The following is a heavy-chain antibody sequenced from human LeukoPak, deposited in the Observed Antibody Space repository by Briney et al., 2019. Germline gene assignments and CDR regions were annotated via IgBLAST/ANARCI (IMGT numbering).Heavy chain of an antibody. Sequence: GESLKISCKGSGYSFTSHWIGWVRQMPGKGLEWMGIIYPGDSDTRYSPSFQGQVTISADKSISTAYLQWSSLKASDTAMYYCARQGGAYGGYVSYFDYWGQGTLVTVSS. CDR2: IYPGDSDT. J-gene: IGHJ4*02. CDR1: GYSFTSHW. CDR3: ARQGGAYGGYVSYFDY. V-gene: IGHV5-51*01. D-gene: IGHD5-12*01.